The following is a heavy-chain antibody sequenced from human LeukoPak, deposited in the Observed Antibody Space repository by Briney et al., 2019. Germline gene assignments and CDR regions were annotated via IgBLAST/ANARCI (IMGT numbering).Heavy chain of an antibody. Sequence: GASVKVSCKASGYTFTSYAMHWVRQAPGQRLEWMGWINAGNGNTKYSQKFQGRVTITRDTPASKAYMELSSLRSEDTAVYYCARAPYDYVWGSYRSNYFDYWGQGTLVTVSS. CDR3: ARAPYDYVWGSYRSNYFDY. D-gene: IGHD3-16*02. J-gene: IGHJ4*02. V-gene: IGHV1-3*01. CDR1: GYTFTSYA. CDR2: INAGNGNT.